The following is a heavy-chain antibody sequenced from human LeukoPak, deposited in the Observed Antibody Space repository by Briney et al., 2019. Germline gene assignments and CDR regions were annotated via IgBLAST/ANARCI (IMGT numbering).Heavy chain of an antibody. CDR1: GGSFSGYY. V-gene: IGHV4-34*01. CDR3: ARGRGDYVFD. CDR2: INHSGST. Sequence: SETLSLTCAVYGGSFSGYYWSWIRQPPGKGLEWIGEINHSGSTNYNPSLKSRVTISVDTSKNQFSLKLSSVTAADTAVYYCARGRGDYVFDWSQGTLVTVSS. D-gene: IGHD4-17*01. J-gene: IGHJ4*02.